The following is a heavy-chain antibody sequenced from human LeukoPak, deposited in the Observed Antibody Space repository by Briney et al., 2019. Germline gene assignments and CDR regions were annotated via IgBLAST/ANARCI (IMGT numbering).Heavy chain of an antibody. J-gene: IGHJ5*02. Sequence: GASVKVSCKAFGYTFTTYPMHWLRQAPGQGLEWMGWIRTNSGHPTYAQGFTGRFVLSLDSSVSTAYLQISSLKAEDTAMYYCARGEGYTIFADGHWFDPWGQGTLVTVSS. CDR2: IRTNSGHP. CDR1: GYTFTTYP. V-gene: IGHV7-4-1*02. D-gene: IGHD3-9*01. CDR3: ARGEGYTIFADGHWFDP.